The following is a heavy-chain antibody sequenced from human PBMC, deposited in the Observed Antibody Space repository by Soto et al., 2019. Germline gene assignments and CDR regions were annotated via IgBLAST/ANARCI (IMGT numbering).Heavy chain of an antibody. Sequence: GGSLRLSCAASGFTFSSYSMNWVRQAPGKGLEWVSSISSSSSYIYYADSVKGRFTISRDNAKNSLYLQMNSLRAEDTAVYYCARVRPFMEAFDIWGQGTMVTVSS. D-gene: IGHD3-3*02. V-gene: IGHV3-21*01. J-gene: IGHJ3*02. CDR1: GFTFSSYS. CDR2: ISSSSSYI. CDR3: ARVRPFMEAFDI.